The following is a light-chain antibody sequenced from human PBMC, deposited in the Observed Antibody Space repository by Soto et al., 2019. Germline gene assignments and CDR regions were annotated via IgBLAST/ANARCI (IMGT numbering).Light chain of an antibody. J-gene: IGLJ3*02. V-gene: IGLV1-36*01. CDR1: SSNIGDNA. CDR3: ETWDDSLNSRV. Sequence: QAVVTQPPSVSEAPRQRVTISCSGGSSNIGDNAVSWYQQLPGKAPKLLIYSDDLLPSGVSDRFSGSKSGTSASLAISGLQSEDEADYYCETWDDSLNSRVFGVGTKLTVL. CDR2: SDD.